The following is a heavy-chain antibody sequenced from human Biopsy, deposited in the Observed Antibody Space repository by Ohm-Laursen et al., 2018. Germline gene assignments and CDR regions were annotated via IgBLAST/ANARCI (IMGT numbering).Heavy chain of an antibody. CDR2: IYYSGGT. J-gene: IGHJ3*02. V-gene: IGHV4-59*01. Sequence: GTLSLTCCVSGGSMTGYEWSWIRLAPGKGLERIGYIYYSGGTKYNPSLASRVTFSVDMSKSQFSLKLYSVTAAGTAVYYCARVEAGTYDALDIWGQGTLVAVSA. D-gene: IGHD1-26*01. CDR3: ARVEAGTYDALDI. CDR1: GGSMTGYE.